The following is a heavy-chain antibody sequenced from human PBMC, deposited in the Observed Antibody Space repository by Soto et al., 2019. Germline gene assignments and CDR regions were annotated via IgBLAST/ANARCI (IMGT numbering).Heavy chain of an antibody. V-gene: IGHV4-31*03. CDR2: IYFRGNT. J-gene: IGHJ3*02. CDR3: AREGGSYDSGGYLIRGAFDI. CDR1: GDSISRIDYY. D-gene: IGHD3-22*01. Sequence: QVQLQESGPGLVKPSQTLSLTCSVSGDSISRIDYYWTWIRQHPEKGLEWIGNIYFRGNTYYSPSLESRLTISVQPSKNQFSLKLTSVTAADTGGYYCAREGGSYDSGGYLIRGAFDIWGQGTMVTVSS.